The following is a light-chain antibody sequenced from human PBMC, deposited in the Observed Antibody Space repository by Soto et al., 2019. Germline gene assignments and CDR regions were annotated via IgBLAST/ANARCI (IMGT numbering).Light chain of an antibody. CDR1: SSDVGGYNY. CDR3: NSYTSDYTYV. CDR2: EVN. V-gene: IGLV2-8*01. Sequence: QSVLTQPPSASGSPGQSVTISCTGTSSDVGGYNYVSWFQQHPGKAPKLIIHEVNQRPSGVPDRFSGSKSGNTASLTVPGLQAEDEADYYCNSYTSDYTYVFGTGTKVTVL. J-gene: IGLJ1*01.